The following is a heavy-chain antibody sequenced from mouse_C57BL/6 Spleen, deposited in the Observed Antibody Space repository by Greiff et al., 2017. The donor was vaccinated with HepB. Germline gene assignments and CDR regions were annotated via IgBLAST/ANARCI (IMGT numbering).Heavy chain of an antibody. D-gene: IGHD3-2*02. CDR1: GFTFSSYA. Sequence: DVKLVESGGGLVKPGGSLKLSCAASGFTFSSYAMSWVRQTPEKRLEWVATISDGGSYTYYPDNVKGRFTISSDNAKNNLYLQMSHLKSEDTAMYYCVRDRGSSGYGDAMDYWGQGTSVTVSS. V-gene: IGHV5-4*01. CDR2: ISDGGSYT. CDR3: VRDRGSSGYGDAMDY. J-gene: IGHJ4*01.